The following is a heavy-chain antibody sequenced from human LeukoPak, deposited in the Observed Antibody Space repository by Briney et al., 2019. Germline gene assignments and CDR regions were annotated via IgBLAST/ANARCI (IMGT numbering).Heavy chain of an antibody. Sequence: SVKVSCKASGYTFTSYGISWVRQAPGQGLEWMGRIIPILGIANYAQKFQGRVTITADKSTSTAYMELSSLRSEDTAVYYCARDRRTRGYSYGGLFDYWGQGTLVTVSS. J-gene: IGHJ4*02. V-gene: IGHV1-69*04. CDR2: IIPILGIA. D-gene: IGHD5-18*01. CDR1: GYTFTSYG. CDR3: ARDRRTRGYSYGGLFDY.